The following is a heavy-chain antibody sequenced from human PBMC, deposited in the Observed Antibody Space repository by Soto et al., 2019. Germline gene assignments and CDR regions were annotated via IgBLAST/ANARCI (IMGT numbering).Heavy chain of an antibody. CDR1: GFNFSSYG. V-gene: IGHV3-33*01. J-gene: IGHJ3*02. D-gene: IGHD6-6*01. CDR3: AREGRSIAARPQAFDI. CDR2: IWYDGSNK. Sequence: GGSLRLSCAASGFNFSSYGMHWVRQAPGKGLEWEAVIWYDGSNKYYADSVKGRFTISRDKSKNTLYLQMNSLRAEDTAVYYCAREGRSIAARPQAFDIWGQGTMVTVSS.